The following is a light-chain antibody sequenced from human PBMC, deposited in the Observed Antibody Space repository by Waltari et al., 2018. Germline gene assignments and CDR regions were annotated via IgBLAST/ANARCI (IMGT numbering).Light chain of an antibody. CDR2: DDS. CDR1: NIGSKS. V-gene: IGLV3-21*02. CDR3: QLWDKSSDPPYV. Sequence: SYVLTQPPSVSVAPGQTARMTCGANNIGSKSVPGYQKKPGQAPVPVVYDDSDRPSGIPERFSGSNSGNTATLTITRVEAGDEADYYCQLWDKSSDPPYVFGPGTKVTVL. J-gene: IGLJ1*01.